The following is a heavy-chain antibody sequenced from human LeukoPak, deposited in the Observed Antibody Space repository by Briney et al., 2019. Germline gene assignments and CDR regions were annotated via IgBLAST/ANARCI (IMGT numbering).Heavy chain of an antibody. CDR3: AKGFGLDH. D-gene: IGHD3-16*01. Sequence: GGSLRLSCAASGFTFSTYWMTWVRQAPGKGLEWVANIDQDGSDKNYVVSVGGRFTISRDNAKNSVYLQMNSLRVEDTAVYYCAKGFGLDHWGQGTLVTVSS. J-gene: IGHJ1*01. V-gene: IGHV3-7*03. CDR1: GFTFSTYW. CDR2: IDQDGSDK.